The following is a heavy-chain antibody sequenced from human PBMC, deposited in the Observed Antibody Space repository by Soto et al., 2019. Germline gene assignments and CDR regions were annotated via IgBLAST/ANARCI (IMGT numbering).Heavy chain of an antibody. CDR1: GYTFTSYG. J-gene: IGHJ5*02. CDR3: ARNPSTLWFGDVLDNWFDP. CDR2: ISAYNGNT. D-gene: IGHD3-10*01. V-gene: IGHV1-18*01. Sequence: QVQLVQSGAEVKKPGASVKVSCKASGYTFTSYGISWVRQAPGQGLEWMGWISAYNGNTNYAQKLQGRVTMTTDTSTSTAYMELRSLRSDDTAVYYCARNPSTLWFGDVLDNWFDPWGQGTLVTVSS.